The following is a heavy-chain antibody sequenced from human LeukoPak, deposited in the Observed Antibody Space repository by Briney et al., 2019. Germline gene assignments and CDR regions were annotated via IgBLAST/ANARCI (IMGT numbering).Heavy chain of an antibody. J-gene: IGHJ4*02. D-gene: IGHD3-22*01. Sequence: PGGSLRLSCAASGFTFSSYAMSWVRQAPGKGLEWVAVISYDGSNKYYADSVKGRFTISRDNSKNTLYLQMNSLRAEDTAVYYCARDRLRYYDSSGSDYWGQGTLVTVSS. V-gene: IGHV3-30*04. CDR2: ISYDGSNK. CDR3: ARDRLRYYDSSGSDY. CDR1: GFTFSSYA.